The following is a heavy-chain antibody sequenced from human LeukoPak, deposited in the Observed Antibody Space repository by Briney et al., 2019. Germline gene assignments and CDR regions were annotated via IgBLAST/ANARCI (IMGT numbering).Heavy chain of an antibody. V-gene: IGHV3-23*01. CDR1: GFTFSSYA. Sequence: GGSLRLSCTASGFTFSSYAMNWVRQAPGKGLEGVSGIGAGGTFTYYADSVKGRFTIFRDNSKNTLYLQMNSLRAEDTAVYRCAKVQHSGYDMTFDYWGQGTLVSVSS. J-gene: IGHJ4*02. CDR2: IGAGGTFT. CDR3: AKVQHSGYDMTFDY. D-gene: IGHD5-12*01.